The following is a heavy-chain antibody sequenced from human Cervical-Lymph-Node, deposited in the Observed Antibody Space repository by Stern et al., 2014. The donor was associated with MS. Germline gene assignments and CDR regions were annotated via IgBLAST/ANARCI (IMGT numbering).Heavy chain of an antibody. Sequence: QVQLVQSGAEVKKPGSSVKVSCEASGGTFSNYVFNWVRQAPGQGLEWMGRIIPILDIANYAPKFQGRVTITADKSTRTAYMEVHSLRSEDTAMYYCARRQPGCTGGVCFDSWGQGTLVTVSS. CDR2: IIPILDIA. V-gene: IGHV1-69*09. CDR1: GGTFSNYV. CDR3: ARRQPGCTGGVCFDS. J-gene: IGHJ4*02. D-gene: IGHD2-8*02.